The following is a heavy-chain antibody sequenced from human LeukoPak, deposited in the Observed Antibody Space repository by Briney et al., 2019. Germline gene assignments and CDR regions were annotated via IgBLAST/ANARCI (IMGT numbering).Heavy chain of an antibody. Sequence: GASVKVSCKASGYTFSNYGISWVRRAPGQGLEWVGWIRGDNGNTNYAQKFQGRVTMTTETSTSTAYMELSSLRSEDTAVYYCARMRGYSSNKDIWGQGTMVTVSS. CDR1: GYTFSNYG. D-gene: IGHD6-19*01. V-gene: IGHV1-18*01. CDR2: IRGDNGNT. J-gene: IGHJ3*02. CDR3: ARMRGYSSNKDI.